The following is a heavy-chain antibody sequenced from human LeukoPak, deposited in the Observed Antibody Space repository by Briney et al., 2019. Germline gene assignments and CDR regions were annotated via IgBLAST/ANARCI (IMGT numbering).Heavy chain of an antibody. D-gene: IGHD3-22*01. CDR2: IYYSGST. CDR1: GGSISSYY. J-gene: IGHJ5*02. CDR3: ARGLRITMIVVVNHNWFDP. Sequence: SETLSLTCTVSGGSISSYYWSWIRQPPGKGLEWIGYIYYSGSTNYNPSLKSRVTISVDTSKNQFSLKLSSVTAADTAVYYCARGLRITMIVVVNHNWFDPWGQGTLVTVSS. V-gene: IGHV4-59*12.